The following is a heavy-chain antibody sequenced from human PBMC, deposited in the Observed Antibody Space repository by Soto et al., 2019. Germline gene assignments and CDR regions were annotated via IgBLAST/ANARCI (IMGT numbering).Heavy chain of an antibody. V-gene: IGHV1-18*01. CDR1: GYTFPSYG. Sequence: QVQLVQSGAEVKKAGASVKVSCKASGYTFPSYGITWVPQAPGQGLEWRGWISAYNINTNYAQTLQGRVTMTTVTAARTAYMELRSLRSDDTVVYYFAGDNVYESDYWGQGTLGTVSS. CDR3: AGDNVYESDY. CDR2: ISAYNINT. J-gene: IGHJ4*02. D-gene: IGHD5-12*01.